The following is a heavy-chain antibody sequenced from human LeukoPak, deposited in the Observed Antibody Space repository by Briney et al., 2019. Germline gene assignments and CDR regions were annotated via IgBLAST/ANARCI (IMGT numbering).Heavy chain of an antibody. D-gene: IGHD2-2*01. CDR2: IYYSGST. CDR3: ARGVISCSSASCFRHFFAH. Sequence: SETLSLTCTVCRGSVNSGNSYWSWIRQPPGKGLEWIGNIYYSGSTNYSPSLKSRVATSLDTPKNQFSLRLNSVTATDTAVYYSARGVISCSSASCFRHFFAHWGQGTLVTVSS. CDR1: RGSVNSGNSY. V-gene: IGHV4-61*01. J-gene: IGHJ4*02.